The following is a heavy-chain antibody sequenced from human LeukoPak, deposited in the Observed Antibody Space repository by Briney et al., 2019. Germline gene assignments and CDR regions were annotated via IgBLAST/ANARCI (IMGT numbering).Heavy chain of an antibody. J-gene: IGHJ4*02. CDR3: ARDLSDYYDSSGY. CDR2: ISSSGSTI. V-gene: IGHV3-48*03. CDR1: RFTFSSYE. D-gene: IGHD3-22*01. Sequence: GGSLRVSCAASRFTFSSYEMNWVRQAPGKGLEWVSYISSSGSTIYYADSVKGRFTISRDNAKNSLYLQMNSLRAEDTAVYYCARDLSDYYDSSGYWGQGTLVTVSS.